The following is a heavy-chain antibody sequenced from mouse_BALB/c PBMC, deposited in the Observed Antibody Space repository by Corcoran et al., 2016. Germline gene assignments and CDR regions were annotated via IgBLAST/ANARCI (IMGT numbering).Heavy chain of an antibody. V-gene: IGHV14-3*02. CDR3: AYYGSSYSMDY. CDR1: GFNIKDTY. CDR2: IDPANGNT. J-gene: IGHJ4*01. Sequence: EVQLQQSGAELVKPGASVKLSCTASGFNIKDTYMHWVKQRPEQGVEWIGRIDPANGNTKYDPKFQGKATITADTSSNTAYLQLSSLTSEDTAVYYCAYYGSSYSMDYWGQGTSVTVSS. D-gene: IGHD1-1*01.